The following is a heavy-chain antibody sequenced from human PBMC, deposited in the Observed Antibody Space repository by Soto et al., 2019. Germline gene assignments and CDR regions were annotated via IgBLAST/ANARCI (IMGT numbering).Heavy chain of an antibody. CDR1: GFTFSSYA. J-gene: IGHJ6*02. D-gene: IGHD2-15*01. V-gene: IGHV3-23*01. CDR2: ISGSGGST. Sequence: LRLSCAASGFTFSSYAMSWVRQAPGKGLEWVSAISGSGGSTYYADSVKGRFTISRDNSKNTLYLQTNSLRAEDTAVYYCAKRTGRSDYCSGGSCYPIGYYGMDVWGQGTTVTVSS. CDR3: AKRTGRSDYCSGGSCYPIGYYGMDV.